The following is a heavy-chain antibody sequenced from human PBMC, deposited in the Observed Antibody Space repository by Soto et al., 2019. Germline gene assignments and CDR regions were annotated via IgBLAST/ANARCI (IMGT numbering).Heavy chain of an antibody. V-gene: IGHV1-8*01. CDR3: ARGGQFVDFWSGYPPRSYYYYMDV. J-gene: IGHJ6*03. CDR1: GYTFTSYD. D-gene: IGHD3-3*01. Sequence: ASVKVSCKASGYTFTSYDINWVRQATGQGLEWMGWMNPNSGNTGYAQKFQGRVTMTRNTSISTAYMELSSLRSEDTAVYYCARGGQFVDFWSGYPPRSYYYYMDVWGKGTTVTVSS. CDR2: MNPNSGNT.